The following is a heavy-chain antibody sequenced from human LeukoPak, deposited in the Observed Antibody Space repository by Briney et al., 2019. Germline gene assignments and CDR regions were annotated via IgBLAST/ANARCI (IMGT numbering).Heavy chain of an antibody. CDR3: ARGAPYYYYMDV. J-gene: IGHJ6*03. CDR2: ISSSSSYI. Sequence: GGSLRLSCAASGFTFSSYSMNWVRQAPGKGLEWVSYISSSSSYIYYADSVKGRFTISRDNAKNSLYLQMNSLRAEDTAVYYCARGAPYYYYMDVWGKGTTVTVSS. V-gene: IGHV3-21*01. CDR1: GFTFSSYS.